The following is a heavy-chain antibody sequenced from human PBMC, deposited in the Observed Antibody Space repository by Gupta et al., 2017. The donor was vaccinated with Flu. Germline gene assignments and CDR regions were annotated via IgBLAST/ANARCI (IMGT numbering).Heavy chain of an antibody. Sequence: EVQLLESGRDLAQPGGSLRLSCHASGSTISCFGMRWVRQATGKGLDWVSTISGGTTYYADSVKGRFTISRDTSKRTLFLQMDSLRAEDTAVYYCVKDAGYGEYAFWGQGTLVTVSA. CDR3: VKDAGYGEYAF. CDR1: GSTISCFG. J-gene: IGHJ1*01. V-gene: IGHV3-23*01. D-gene: IGHD4-17*01. CDR2: ISGGTT.